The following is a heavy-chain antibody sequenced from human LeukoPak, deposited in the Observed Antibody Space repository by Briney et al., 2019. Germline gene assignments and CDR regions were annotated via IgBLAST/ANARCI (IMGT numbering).Heavy chain of an antibody. J-gene: IGHJ3*02. CDR2: IISSSSTI. D-gene: IGHD2-15*01. CDR3: ARDGSWEKPAAFDI. CDR1: GFTFSSYS. V-gene: IGHV3-48*01. Sequence: GSLRLSCAASGFTFSSYSMNWVRQAPGKGLEWGSYIISSSSTIYSADSVKGRFTISRDSAKNSLYLQMNSLRAEDTAVYYCARDGSWEKPAAFDIWGQGTMVTVSS.